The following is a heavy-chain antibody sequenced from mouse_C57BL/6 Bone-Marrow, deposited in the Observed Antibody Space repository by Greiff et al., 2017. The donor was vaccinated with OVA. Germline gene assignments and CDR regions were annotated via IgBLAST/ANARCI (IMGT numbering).Heavy chain of an antibody. D-gene: IGHD3-3*01. CDR2: IYPGSGNT. Sequence: VQLQESGPELVKPGASVKISCKASGYSFTSYYIHWVKQRPGQGLEWIGWIYPGSGNTKYNEKFKGKATLTADTSSSTAYMQLSSLTSEDSAVYYCARWGDRDLAYWGQGTLVTVSA. CDR3: ARWGDRDLAY. V-gene: IGHV1-66*01. J-gene: IGHJ3*01. CDR1: GYSFTSYY.